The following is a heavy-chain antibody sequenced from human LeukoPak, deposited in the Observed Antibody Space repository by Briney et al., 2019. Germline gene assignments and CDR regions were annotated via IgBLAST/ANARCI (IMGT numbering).Heavy chain of an antibody. CDR3: AREAPFGVVIIE. CDR2: ISSSGSTI. J-gene: IGHJ4*02. D-gene: IGHD3-3*01. V-gene: IGHV3-48*04. CDR1: GFTFSSYA. Sequence: GGSLRLSCAASGFTFSSYAMSWVRQAPGKGLEWVSYISSSGSTIYYADSVKGRFTISRDNAKNSLYLQMNSLRAEDTAVYYCAREAPFGVVIIEWGQGTLVTVSS.